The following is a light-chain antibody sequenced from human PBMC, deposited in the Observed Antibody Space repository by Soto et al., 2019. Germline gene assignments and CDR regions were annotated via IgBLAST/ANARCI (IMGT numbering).Light chain of an antibody. V-gene: IGKV3-15*01. CDR3: QQYNNGPRT. CDR2: GAS. J-gene: IGKJ1*01. CDR1: QSVSSN. Sequence: EIVMTQSPATLSVSPGERATLSCRASQSVSSNLAWYQQKPGQAPRLLIYGASTRATGIPARFSGSGSGTEFTLTISSLQSEDFAVSYCQQYNNGPRTFGQGTKVEIK.